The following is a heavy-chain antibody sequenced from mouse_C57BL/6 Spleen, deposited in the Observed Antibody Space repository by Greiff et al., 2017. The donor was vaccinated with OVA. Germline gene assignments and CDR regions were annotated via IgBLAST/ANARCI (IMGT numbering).Heavy chain of an antibody. CDR3: ARGERGDYFDY. J-gene: IGHJ2*01. CDR1: GYAFSSYW. V-gene: IGHV1-80*01. CDR2: IYPGDGDT. Sequence: VHLVESGAELVKPGASVKISCKASGYAFSSYWMNWVKQRPGKGLEWIGQIYPGDGDTNYNGKFKGKATLTADKSSSTAYMQLSSLTSEDSAVYFCARGERGDYFDYWGQGTTLTVSS.